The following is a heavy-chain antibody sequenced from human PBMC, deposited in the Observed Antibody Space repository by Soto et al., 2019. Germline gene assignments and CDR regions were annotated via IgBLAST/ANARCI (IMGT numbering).Heavy chain of an antibody. CDR2: ISASGGST. CDR1: GFSITSFA. CDR3: AKVLSSGSYSGALEY. J-gene: IGHJ4*02. V-gene: IGHV3-23*01. Sequence: GGSLRLSCVASGFSITSFAMSWVRQAPGKGLEWASAISASGGSTYADSVKGRFTISRDNSKNTLYLQMNSMRVEDAAVYYCAKVLSSGSYSGALEYWGQGALVTVSS. D-gene: IGHD1-26*01.